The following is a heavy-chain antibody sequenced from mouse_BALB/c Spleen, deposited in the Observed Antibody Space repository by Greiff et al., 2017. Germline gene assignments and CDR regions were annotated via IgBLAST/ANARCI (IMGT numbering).Heavy chain of an antibody. CDR2: IWSGGST. V-gene: IGHV2-2*02. D-gene: IGHD3-1*01. CDR1: GFSLTSYG. J-gene: IGHJ4*01. Sequence: QVQLKQSGPGLVQPSQSLSITCTVSGFSLTSYGVHWVRQSPGKGLEWLGVIWSGGSTDCNAAFISRLSISKDNFKCQVFFKMNSLQANDTAIYYYARSRLRDRDYWGQGPSGTVRS. CDR3: ARSRLRDRDY.